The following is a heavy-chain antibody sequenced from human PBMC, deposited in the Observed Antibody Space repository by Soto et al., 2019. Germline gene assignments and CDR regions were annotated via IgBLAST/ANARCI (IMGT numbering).Heavy chain of an antibody. D-gene: IGHD7-27*01. CDR3: AHCQNNNGNWGFGH. CDR2: IYWDDDK. Sequence: SGFAVTTRRKGVGWIRQPPGGALEWLALIYWDDDKKYKSSVESRLTITKDASINQVVLTMTNMDPVDTGTYSCAHCQNNNGNWGFGHWGHGILRTVPS. CDR1: GFAVTTRRKG. V-gene: IGHV2-5*02. J-gene: IGHJ5*02.